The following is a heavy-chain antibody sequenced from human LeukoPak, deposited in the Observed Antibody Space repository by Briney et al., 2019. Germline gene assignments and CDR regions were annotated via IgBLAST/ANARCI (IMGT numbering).Heavy chain of an antibody. CDR2: INHSGST. J-gene: IGHJ5*02. V-gene: IGHV4-34*01. CDR3: ARRRVAAAGTRLNWFDP. CDR1: GGSFSGYY. Sequence: SGTLSLTCAVYGGSFSGYYWSWIRQPPGKGLEWIGEINHSGSTNHNPSLKSRVTISVDTSKNQFSLKLSSVTAADTAVYYCARRRVAAAGTRLNWFDPWGQGTLVTVSS. D-gene: IGHD6-13*01.